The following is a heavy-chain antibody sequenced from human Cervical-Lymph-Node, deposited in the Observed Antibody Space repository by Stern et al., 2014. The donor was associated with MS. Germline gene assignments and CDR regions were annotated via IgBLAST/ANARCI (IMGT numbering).Heavy chain of an antibody. CDR1: GYTFSDYY. V-gene: IGHV1-2*02. J-gene: IGHJ4*02. Sequence: MQLVESGAEVKEPGASVKVSCKASGYTFSDYYLHWVRQAPGQGLEWLGWFSPKSGGTNFAQKFQGRVTMTSATSIATAYMELTRLRSNDTAVYYCARRVAAAGTHYYGLFGHWGQGTLVTVSS. CDR3: ARRVAAAGTHYYGLFGH. D-gene: IGHD6-13*01. CDR2: FSPKSGGT.